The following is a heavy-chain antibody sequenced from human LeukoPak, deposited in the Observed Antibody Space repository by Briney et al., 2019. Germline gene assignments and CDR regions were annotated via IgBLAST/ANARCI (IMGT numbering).Heavy chain of an antibody. CDR2: TYYRSTWYN. D-gene: IGHD2-2*01. Sequence: QTLSLTCAISGDSVSSNSVTWNWIRQSPSRGLEWLGRTYYRSTWYNDYAVSVRGRITVNPDTSKNQFSLHLNFVTPEDTAVYYCARRLTQYDCFDPWGQGILVTVSS. CDR3: ARRLTQYDCFDP. CDR1: GDSVSSNSVT. V-gene: IGHV6-1*01. J-gene: IGHJ5*02.